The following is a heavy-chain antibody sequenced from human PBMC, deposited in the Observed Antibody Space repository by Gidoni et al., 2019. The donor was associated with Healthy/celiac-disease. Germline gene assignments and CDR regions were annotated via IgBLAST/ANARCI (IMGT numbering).Heavy chain of an antibody. CDR2: IYYSGST. Sequence: VQLQESGPGLVKPSETLSLTCTVPCGSISSYYWSWIRPPPGKGLEWIGYIYYSGSTNYNPSLKSRVTISVDTSKNQFSLKLSSVTAADAAVYYCARLGYCSGGSCYPVDWGQGTLVTVSS. CDR1: CGSISSYY. CDR3: ARLGYCSGGSCYPVD. J-gene: IGHJ4*02. V-gene: IGHV4-59*08. D-gene: IGHD2-15*01.